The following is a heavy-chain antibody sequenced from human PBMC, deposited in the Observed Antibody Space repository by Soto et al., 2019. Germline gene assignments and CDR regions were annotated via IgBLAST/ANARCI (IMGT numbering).Heavy chain of an antibody. J-gene: IGHJ4*02. V-gene: IGHV3-23*01. CDR3: AKDPTYDYGYFDS. Sequence: GGSLRLSCAASGFTFSSYAMNWVRQAPGKGLEWVSTIRTSVGDTYYAASVKGRFTISRDNSKSTVYLHLNSLRAEDTAIYYCAKDPTYDYGYFDSWGQGTLVTVSS. CDR1: GFTFSSYA. CDR2: IRTSVGDT. D-gene: IGHD4-17*01.